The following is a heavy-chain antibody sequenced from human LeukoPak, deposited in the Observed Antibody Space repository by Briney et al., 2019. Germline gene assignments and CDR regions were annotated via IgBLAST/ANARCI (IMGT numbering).Heavy chain of an antibody. Sequence: ASVKASCKASGYTFTSYTIHWVRQAPGQRLEWMGWINAGNGNTKYYRVTITRDTSASTAYMELSSLRSEDMAVYYCARARYETRIWPKSRYDYYHYMDVWGKGTTVTVSS. D-gene: IGHD3-3*01. J-gene: IGHJ6*03. V-gene: IGHV1-3*03. CDR3: ARARYETRIWPKSRYDYYHYMDV. CDR2: INAGNGNT. CDR1: GYTFTSYT.